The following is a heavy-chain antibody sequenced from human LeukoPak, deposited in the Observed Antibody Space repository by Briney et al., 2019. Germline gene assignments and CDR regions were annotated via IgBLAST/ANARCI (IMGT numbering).Heavy chain of an antibody. CDR1: GFTFSSYA. V-gene: IGHV3-23*01. Sequence: PGGSLRLSCAASGFTFSSYAMSWVRQAPGKGLEWVSAISGSGGSTYYADSVKGRSTISRDNSKNTLYLQMNSLRAEDTAVYYCANSSPRELLRSQPVSFDYWGQGTLVTVSS. J-gene: IGHJ4*02. CDR3: ANSSPRELLRSQPVSFDY. D-gene: IGHD1-26*01. CDR2: ISGSGGST.